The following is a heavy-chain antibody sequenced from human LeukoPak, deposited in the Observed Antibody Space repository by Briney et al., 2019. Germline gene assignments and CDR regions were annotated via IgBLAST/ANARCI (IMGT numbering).Heavy chain of an antibody. J-gene: IGHJ4*02. CDR1: GGTFSSYA. CDR2: IIPIFGIA. CDR3: ASSDLGYCSGGSCQNFDY. Sequence: SVTVSCTASGGTFSSYAISWVGQARGQGLEGMGRIIPIFGIANYAQKFQGRVTITADKPTSTAYLELRRLRSEDPAVYYCASSDLGYCSGGSCQNFDYWGQGTLVTVSS. V-gene: IGHV1-69*04. D-gene: IGHD2-15*01.